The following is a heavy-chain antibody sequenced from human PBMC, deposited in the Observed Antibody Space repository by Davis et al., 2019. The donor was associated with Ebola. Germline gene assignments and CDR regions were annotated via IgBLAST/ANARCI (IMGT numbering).Heavy chain of an antibody. D-gene: IGHD6-19*01. CDR3: ASEMMAGSLYYYYGMDV. CDR1: GGSISSSNW. J-gene: IGHJ6*04. Sequence: SETLSLTCAVSGGSISSSNWWSWVRQPPGKGLEWLGEIYHSGSTNYNPSLKSRVTISVDTSKNQFSLKLSSVTAADTAVYYCASEMMAGSLYYYYGMDVWGKGTTVTVSS. CDR2: IYHSGST. V-gene: IGHV4-4*02.